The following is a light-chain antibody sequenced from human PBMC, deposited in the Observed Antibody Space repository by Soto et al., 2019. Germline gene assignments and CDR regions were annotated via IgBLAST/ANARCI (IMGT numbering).Light chain of an antibody. J-gene: IGKJ5*01. V-gene: IGKV1-9*01. CDR2: DSS. CDR1: YDISSS. Sequence: DIQLTQSPSFLSASVEDRVTISGRASYDISSSLAWYQQEPGKPPKLLIYDSSTLQTGVPSRFTGSGSGRKFTLTISGLQFGDFATYFCQQLSHYPYTFGQGTRLAIK. CDR3: QQLSHYPYT.